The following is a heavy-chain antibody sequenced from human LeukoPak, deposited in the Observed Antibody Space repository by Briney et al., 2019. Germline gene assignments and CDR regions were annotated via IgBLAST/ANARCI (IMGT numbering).Heavy chain of an antibody. CDR1: GGSISSSNYY. Sequence: SETLSLTCTVSGGSISSSNYYWSWIRQPAGKGLEWIGRIYTSGTTNYNPSLKSRVTISIDTSKNQYSLKLSSVTAADTAVYYCARMVVSAWYFDYWGQGTLVTVSS. CDR3: ARMVVSAWYFDY. CDR2: IYTSGTT. J-gene: IGHJ4*02. D-gene: IGHD2-8*01. V-gene: IGHV4-61*02.